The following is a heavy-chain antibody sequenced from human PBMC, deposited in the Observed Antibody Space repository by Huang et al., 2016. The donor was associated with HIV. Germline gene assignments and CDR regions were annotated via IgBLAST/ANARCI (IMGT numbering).Heavy chain of an antibody. D-gene: IGHD4-17*01. CDR3: ASRTTVTTTSNYHYFYMDV. CDR1: GGSISSSCYY. Sequence: QLQLQESGPGLVKPSETLSLTCTVSGGSISSSCYYWGWLRQSPGKGLEWIGSIYYIGNGYYNPSLKSRVTMSVDRSSKQFSLKMHSVTAADTAVYYCASRTTVTTTSNYHYFYMDVWGKGTTVSVSS. V-gene: IGHV4-39*01. J-gene: IGHJ6*03. CDR2: IYYIGNG.